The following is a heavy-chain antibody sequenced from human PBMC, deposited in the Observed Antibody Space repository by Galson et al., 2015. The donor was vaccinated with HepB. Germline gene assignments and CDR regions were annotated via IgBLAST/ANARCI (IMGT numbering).Heavy chain of an antibody. CDR2: INPNSGGT. J-gene: IGHJ4*02. CDR1: GYTFTGYY. Sequence: SVKVSCKASGYTFTGYYMHWVRQAPGQGLEWMGWINPNSGGTNYAQKFQGRVTMTMDTSISTAYMELSRLRSDDTAVYYCARHDSSGWYGPADYWGQGTLVTVSS. V-gene: IGHV1-2*02. D-gene: IGHD6-19*01. CDR3: ARHDSSGWYGPADY.